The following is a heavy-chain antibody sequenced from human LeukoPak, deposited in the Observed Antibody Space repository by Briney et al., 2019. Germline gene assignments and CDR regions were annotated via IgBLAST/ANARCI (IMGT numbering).Heavy chain of an antibody. Sequence: SETLSLTCTVSGGSISPYFWSWIRQPPGKGLEWVGYIYYSGSTNYNPSLKSRVTISVDTSKNQFSLKLSSVTAADTAVYYCARRQTYFDYWGQGTLVTVSS. V-gene: IGHV4-59*08. J-gene: IGHJ4*02. CDR1: GGSISPYF. CDR2: IYYSGST. CDR3: ARRQTYFDY.